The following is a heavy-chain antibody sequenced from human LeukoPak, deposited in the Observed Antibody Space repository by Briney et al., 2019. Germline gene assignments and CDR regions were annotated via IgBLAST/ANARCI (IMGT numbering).Heavy chain of an antibody. CDR3: ARDQQQLTVFDY. CDR2: ISSSSSYI. D-gene: IGHD6-13*01. Sequence: GGSLRLSCAASGFTFSSYSMNWVRQAPGKGLEWVSSISSSSSYIYYADSVKGRFTISRDNAKNSLYLQMNSLRAEDTAVYYCARDQQQLTVFDYWGQGTLVTVSS. J-gene: IGHJ4*02. CDR1: GFTFSSYS. V-gene: IGHV3-21*01.